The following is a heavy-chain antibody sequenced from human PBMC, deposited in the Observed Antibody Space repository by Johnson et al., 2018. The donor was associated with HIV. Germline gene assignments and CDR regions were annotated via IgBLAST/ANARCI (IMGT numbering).Heavy chain of an antibody. V-gene: IGHV3-15*01. J-gene: IGHJ3*02. Sequence: VQLVESGGGLVKPGGSLRLSCRASGFPFSNAWMNWVRQAPGKGLEWVGRLKSRADGGTTDYAVSVKDRFTILRDDSKNTLYLQMSSLRTEDAGVYYCTTEGDAFDIWGQGTLVIVSS. CDR1: GFPFSNAW. CDR3: TTEGDAFDI. CDR2: LKSRADGGTT.